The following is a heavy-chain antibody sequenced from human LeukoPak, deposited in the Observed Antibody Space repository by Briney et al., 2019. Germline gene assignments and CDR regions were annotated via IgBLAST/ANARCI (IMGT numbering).Heavy chain of an antibody. CDR1: GFTFSSYE. J-gene: IGHJ4*02. CDR3: ARDSQGFDY. Sequence: PGGSLRLSCAASGFTFSSYEMNWVRQAPGKGLEWVSYISSTGSTIYYADSVKGRFTISRDNAKNSLCLQMNSLRAEDTAVYYCARDSQGFDYWGQGTLVTVSS. CDR2: ISSTGSTI. V-gene: IGHV3-48*03.